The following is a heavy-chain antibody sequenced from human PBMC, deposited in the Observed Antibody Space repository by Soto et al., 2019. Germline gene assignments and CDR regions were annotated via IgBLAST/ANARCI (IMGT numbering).Heavy chain of an antibody. CDR3: AKAAAVAGSSAFDI. V-gene: IGHV3-23*01. D-gene: IGHD6-19*01. CDR1: GFTFSSYA. Sequence: PGGSLRLSCAASGFTFSSYAMSCFRKAPGKGLEWVSAISGSGGSTYYADSVKGRFTISRDNSKNTLYLRMNSLRAEDTAVYYCAKAAAVAGSSAFDIWGQGTMVTVS. CDR2: ISGSGGST. J-gene: IGHJ3*02.